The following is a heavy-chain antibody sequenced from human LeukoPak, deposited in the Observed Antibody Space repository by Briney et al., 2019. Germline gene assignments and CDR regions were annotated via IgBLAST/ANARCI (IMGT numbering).Heavy chain of an antibody. D-gene: IGHD2-2*01. CDR1: GYTFTSYG. V-gene: IGHV1-18*01. J-gene: IGHJ5*02. CDR3: ARDGGGDTSNNWFDP. Sequence: ASVKVSCKASGYTFTSYGISWVRQAPGQGLEWMGWISAYNGNTNYAQKLQGRVTMTTDTSTSTAYMELRSLRSDDTAVYYCARDGGGDTSNNWFDPWGQGTLVTVSS. CDR2: ISAYNGNT.